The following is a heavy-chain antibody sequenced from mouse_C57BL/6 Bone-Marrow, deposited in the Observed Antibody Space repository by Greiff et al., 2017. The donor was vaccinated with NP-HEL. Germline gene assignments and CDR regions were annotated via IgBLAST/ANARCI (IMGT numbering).Heavy chain of an antibody. J-gene: IGHJ2*01. Sequence: EVQGVESGGGLVKPGGSLKLSCAASGFTFSSYTMSWVRQTPEKRLEWVATISGGGGNTYYPDSVKGRFTISRDNAKNTLYLQMSSLRSEDTALYYCARQGGYYEDYWGQGTTLTVSS. D-gene: IGHD2-3*01. CDR3: ARQGGYYEDY. V-gene: IGHV5-9*01. CDR2: ISGGGGNT. CDR1: GFTFSSYT.